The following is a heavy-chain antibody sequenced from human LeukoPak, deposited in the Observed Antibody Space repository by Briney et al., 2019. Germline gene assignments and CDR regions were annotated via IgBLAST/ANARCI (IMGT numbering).Heavy chain of an antibody. J-gene: IGHJ4*02. D-gene: IGHD7-27*01. V-gene: IGHV4-34*01. CDR3: ARVLGNSMGYYFDY. CDR1: GGSFSGDF. Sequence: SETLSLTCAVYGGSFSGDFWSWIRQSPGKGLEWIGEINHGGSTTYNPSLKSRVTISVDTSKNQFSLKLSSVTAADTAVYYCARVLGNSMGYYFDYWGQGTLVTVSS. CDR2: INHGGST.